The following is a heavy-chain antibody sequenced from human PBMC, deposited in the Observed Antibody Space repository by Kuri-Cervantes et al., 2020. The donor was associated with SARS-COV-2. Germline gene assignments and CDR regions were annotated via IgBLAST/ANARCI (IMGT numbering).Heavy chain of an antibody. Sequence: SGPTLVKPTQTLTLTCTFSGFSLTTSEVGVGWMRQPPGKALEWLAIIHWDDNKYYGPSLKSRLTITKDTSKNRVVLTMTNMYPVDTATYYCAHRSDLGEKYFDYWGQGTLVTVSS. CDR1: GFSLTTSEVG. CDR2: IHWDDNK. CDR3: AHRSDLGEKYFDY. J-gene: IGHJ4*02. D-gene: IGHD3-10*01. V-gene: IGHV2-5*05.